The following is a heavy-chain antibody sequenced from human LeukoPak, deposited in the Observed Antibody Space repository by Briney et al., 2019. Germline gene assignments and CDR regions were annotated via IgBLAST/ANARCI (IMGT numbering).Heavy chain of an antibody. CDR3: ARDHHHSGSYPSAFDI. J-gene: IGHJ3*02. D-gene: IGHD1-26*01. V-gene: IGHV3-33*01. CDR2: IWYDGSNK. CDR1: GFTFSSYG. Sequence: GRSLRLSCAASGFTFSSYGMHWVRQAPGKGLEWVAVIWYDGSNKYYADSVKGRFTISRDNSKNTLYLQMNSLRAEDTAVYYCARDHHHSGSYPSAFDIWGQGTMVTVSS.